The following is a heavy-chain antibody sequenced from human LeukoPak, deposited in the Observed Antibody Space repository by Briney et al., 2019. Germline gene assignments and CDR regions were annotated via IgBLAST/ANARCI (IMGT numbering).Heavy chain of an antibody. D-gene: IGHD6-6*01. CDR2: ISSSGSTI. V-gene: IGHV3-11*01. CDR1: GFTFSDYY. Sequence: GGSLRLSCAASGFTFSDYYMSWIRQAPGKGLEWVSYISSSGSTIYYADSVKGRFTISRDNAKNSLYLQMNSLRAEDTAVYYCASLIAARLGLYYYYYMDVWGKGTTVTVSS. J-gene: IGHJ6*03. CDR3: ASLIAARLGLYYYYYMDV.